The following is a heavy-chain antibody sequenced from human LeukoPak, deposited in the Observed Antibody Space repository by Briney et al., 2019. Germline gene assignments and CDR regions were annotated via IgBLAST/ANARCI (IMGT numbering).Heavy chain of an antibody. CDR2: IYYSGST. Sequence: SETLSLTCTVSGGSISSSSYYWGWIRQPPGKGLEWIGSIYYSGSTYYNPSLKSRVTISVDTSKNQFSLKLSSVTAADTAVYYCARGRGSSWYFFGLGFDPWGQGTLVTVSS. J-gene: IGHJ5*02. V-gene: IGHV4-39*01. CDR1: GGSISSSSYY. CDR3: ARGRGSSWYFFGLGFDP. D-gene: IGHD6-13*01.